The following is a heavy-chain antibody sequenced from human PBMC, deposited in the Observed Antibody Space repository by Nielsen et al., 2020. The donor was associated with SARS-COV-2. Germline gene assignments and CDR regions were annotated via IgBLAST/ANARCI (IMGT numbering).Heavy chain of an antibody. CDR2: VHHSGST. V-gene: IGHV4-59*01. D-gene: IGHD4-17*01. J-gene: IGHJ3*01. Sequence: SETLSLTCALSGGSISRYYWTWIRQSPGKGLEWIGYVHHSGSTNYSPSLKSRVHISLDKSQNEFSLKLTSVTAADTAMYYCARDYFGDYLDGFDVWGQGTMVTVSA. CDR3: ARDYFGDYLDGFDV. CDR1: GGSISRYY.